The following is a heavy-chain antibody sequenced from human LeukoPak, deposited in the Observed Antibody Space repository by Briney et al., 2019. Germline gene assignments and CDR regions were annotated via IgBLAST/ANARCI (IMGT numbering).Heavy chain of an antibody. Sequence: SETLSLTCTVSGGPISLYYWSWLRQPPGKGLEWIGYFYDTRSPKYNPSLERRVTISVDMSRNQFSLNLTSVTAADTAVYYCARGRGSLTYWGQGTLATVSS. CDR3: ARGRGSLTY. CDR2: FYDTRSP. CDR1: GGPISLYY. J-gene: IGHJ4*02. V-gene: IGHV4-59*01. D-gene: IGHD3-10*01.